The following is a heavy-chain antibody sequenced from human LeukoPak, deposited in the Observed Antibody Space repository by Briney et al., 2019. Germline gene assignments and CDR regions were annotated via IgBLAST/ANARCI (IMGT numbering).Heavy chain of an antibody. Sequence: GASVKVSCKASGYXFTGYYMHWVRQAPGQGLEWMGWINPDSGGTNFAQKFQGRVTMTRDTSISTAYMELSRLRSDDTAVYYCGRDFRDSLDYWGQGTLVTVSS. CDR3: GRDFRDSLDY. CDR1: GYXFTGYY. V-gene: IGHV1-2*02. J-gene: IGHJ4*02. CDR2: INPDSGGT.